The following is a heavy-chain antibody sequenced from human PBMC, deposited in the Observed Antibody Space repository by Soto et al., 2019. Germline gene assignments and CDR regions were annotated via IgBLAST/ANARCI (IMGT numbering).Heavy chain of an antibody. J-gene: IGHJ6*02. V-gene: IGHV1-69*13. Sequence: GASVKVSCKASGGTFSSYAISWVRQAPGQGLEWMGGIIPIFGTANYAQKFQGRVTITADESTSTAYMELSSLRSEDTAVYYCARDPGYYDSIGYYYDPYYYGMDVWGQGTTVTVSS. CDR3: ARDPGYYDSIGYYYDPYYYGMDV. CDR2: IIPIFGTA. CDR1: GGTFSSYA. D-gene: IGHD3-22*01.